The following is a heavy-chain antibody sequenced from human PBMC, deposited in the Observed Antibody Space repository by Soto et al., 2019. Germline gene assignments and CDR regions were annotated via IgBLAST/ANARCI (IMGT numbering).Heavy chain of an antibody. CDR1: GFTFSSYA. CDR2: ISSNGGST. Sequence: EVQLVESGGGLVQPGGSLRLSCAASGFTFSSYAMHWVRQAPGKGLEYVSAISSNGGSTYYANSVKGRFIISRDNXKXTXXLQRGSRRAEDMAVYYWARDNERDGYNSGKGYFAYWGQGPLVTVSS. J-gene: IGHJ4*02. CDR3: ARDNERDGYNSGKGYFAY. V-gene: IGHV3-64*01. D-gene: IGHD3-10*01.